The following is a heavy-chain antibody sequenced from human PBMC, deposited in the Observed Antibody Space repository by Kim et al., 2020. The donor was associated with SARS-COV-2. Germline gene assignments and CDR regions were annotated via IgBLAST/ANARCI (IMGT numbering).Heavy chain of an antibody. J-gene: IGHJ5*02. V-gene: IGHV4-39*02. Sequence: YSNPPLRSRVAISADTSKNHFSLKLAAVTAADTAVYYCAKNMDGSVWLDAWGQGTLVTVS. CDR3: AKNMDGSVWLDA. D-gene: IGHD2-2*03.